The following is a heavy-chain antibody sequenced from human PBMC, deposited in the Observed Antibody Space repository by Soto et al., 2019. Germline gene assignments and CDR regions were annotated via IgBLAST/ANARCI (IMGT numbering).Heavy chain of an antibody. Sequence: TLSLTSTSCDGSMNSYSGAWIRQPAGKGLEWIGRIYTSGSTNYNPSLKSRVTMSVDTSKNQFSLKLSSVTAADTAVYYCASLDSNAWDYWGQGPLVTVSS. CDR1: DGSMNSYS. J-gene: IGHJ4*02. CDR3: ASLDSNAWDY. V-gene: IGHV4-4*07. D-gene: IGHD4-4*01. CDR2: IYTSGST.